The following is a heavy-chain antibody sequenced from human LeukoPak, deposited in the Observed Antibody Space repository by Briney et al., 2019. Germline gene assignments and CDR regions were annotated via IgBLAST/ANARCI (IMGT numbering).Heavy chain of an antibody. CDR3: ARFSSGYSYY. J-gene: IGHJ4*02. CDR2: IYYSGST. V-gene: IGHV4-39*01. D-gene: IGHD3-22*01. Sequence: SETLSLTCTVSGGSISSSSYYWGWIRHPPGKGLEWIGSIYYSGSTYYNPSLKSRVTISVDTSKNQFSLKLSSVTAADTAVYYCARFSSGYSYYWGQGTLVTVSS. CDR1: GGSISSSSYY.